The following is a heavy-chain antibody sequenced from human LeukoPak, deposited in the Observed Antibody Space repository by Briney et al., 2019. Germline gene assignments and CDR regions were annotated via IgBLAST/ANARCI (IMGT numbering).Heavy chain of an antibody. D-gene: IGHD6-19*01. CDR3: AARIAVTGSFDY. V-gene: IGHV3-53*01. CDR1: GFTVSSNY. J-gene: IGHJ4*02. Sequence: GGSLRLSCAASGFTVSSNYMSWVRQAPGKGLEWVSIIYSGGSTYYADSVKGRFTISRDNSKNTLYLQMNSLRAEDTAVYYCAARIAVTGSFDYWGQGTLVTVSS. CDR2: IYSGGST.